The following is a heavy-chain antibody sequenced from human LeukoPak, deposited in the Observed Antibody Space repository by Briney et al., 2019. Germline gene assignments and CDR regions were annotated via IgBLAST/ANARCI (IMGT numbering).Heavy chain of an antibody. D-gene: IGHD6-6*01. Sequence: SETLSLTCTVSGYSISSGYYWGWIRQPPGKGLEWIGSIYHSGSTYYNPSLKSRVTISVDASKNQFSLKLSSVTAADTAVYYCARDLYIAARRAPYYYYMDVWGKGTTVTVSS. CDR2: IYHSGST. CDR1: GYSISSGYY. CDR3: ARDLYIAARRAPYYYYMDV. V-gene: IGHV4-38-2*02. J-gene: IGHJ6*03.